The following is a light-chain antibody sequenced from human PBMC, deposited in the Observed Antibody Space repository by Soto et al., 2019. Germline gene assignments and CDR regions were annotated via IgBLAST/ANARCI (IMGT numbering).Light chain of an antibody. CDR1: QSVSSY. CDR3: QQRSNWPQT. Sequence: EIVLTQSPATLSSSAGERATLSCRASQSVSSYLAWYQQKPGQAHRLLIYDASNRATGIPTRFSGSGSGTDFTLTINSLEPEDFAVYYRQQRSNWPQTLGQGTRLEIK. J-gene: IGKJ2*01. CDR2: DAS. V-gene: IGKV3-11*01.